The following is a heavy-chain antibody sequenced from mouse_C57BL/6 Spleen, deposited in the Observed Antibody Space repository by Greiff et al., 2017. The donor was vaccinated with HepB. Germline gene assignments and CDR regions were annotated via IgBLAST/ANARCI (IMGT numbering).Heavy chain of an antibody. Sequence: EVQLQQSGPELVKPGASVKIPCKASGYTFTDYNMDWVKQSHGKSLEWIGDINPNNGGTIYNQKFKGKATLTVDKSSSTAYMELRSLTSEDTAVYYCARGDYYGSRGGYAMDYWGQGTSVTVSS. CDR2: INPNNGGT. CDR3: ARGDYYGSRGGYAMDY. J-gene: IGHJ4*01. CDR1: GYTFTDYN. V-gene: IGHV1-18*01. D-gene: IGHD1-1*01.